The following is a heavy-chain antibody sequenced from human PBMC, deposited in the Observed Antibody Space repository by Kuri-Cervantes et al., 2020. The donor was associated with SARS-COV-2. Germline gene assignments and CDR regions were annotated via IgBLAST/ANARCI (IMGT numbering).Heavy chain of an antibody. CDR1: GFTLSSYA. D-gene: IGHD3-3*01. J-gene: IGHJ4*02. V-gene: IGHV3-23*01. CDR2: ITGCGDNT. Sequence: GGPLRLSCAASGFTLSSYAMIGVGQAPGRGLEGVSLITGCGDNTYYADAVRGRFTISRDNAKNSLYLQMNRLRAEDTAVYYCAREKGITIFGVVITEAVVGYWGQGTLVTVSS. CDR3: AREKGITIFGVVITEAVVGY.